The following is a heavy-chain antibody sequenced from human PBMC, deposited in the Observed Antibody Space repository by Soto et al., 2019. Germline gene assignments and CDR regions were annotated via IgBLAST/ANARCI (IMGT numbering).Heavy chain of an antibody. CDR2: LDNDGTNT. D-gene: IGHD3-16*01. CDR1: GFTFSTYW. Sequence: EVQLVESGGGLVQPGGSLRLSCAASGFTFSTYWMHWVRQAPGKGLVWVSRLDNDGTNTRYVDSVKGRFTVSRDNGKNTVYLQMDSLRAEDTAVYYCARDGGTYFDYWGQGTLVTVSS. J-gene: IGHJ4*02. CDR3: ARDGGTYFDY. V-gene: IGHV3-74*01.